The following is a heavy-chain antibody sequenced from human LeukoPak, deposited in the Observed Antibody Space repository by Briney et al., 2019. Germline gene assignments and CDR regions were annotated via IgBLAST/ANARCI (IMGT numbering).Heavy chain of an antibody. CDR3: AKDLKANPVAGRHFDY. CDR2: ISGSGGST. Sequence: GGSLRLSCAASGVTFSSYAMSWVRQAPGKGLEWVSAISGSGGSTYYADSVKGRFTISRDNSKNTLYLQINSLRAEDTAVYYCAKDLKANPVAGRHFDYWGQGTLVTVSS. D-gene: IGHD6-19*01. V-gene: IGHV3-23*01. J-gene: IGHJ4*02. CDR1: GVTFSSYA.